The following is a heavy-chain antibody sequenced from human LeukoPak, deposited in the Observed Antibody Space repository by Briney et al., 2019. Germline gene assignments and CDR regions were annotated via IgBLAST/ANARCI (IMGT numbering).Heavy chain of an antibody. CDR3: ARAVAASYFDY. J-gene: IGHJ4*02. Sequence: SETLSLTCTASGGSISTYYWSWIRQSPGKGLEWIGYINYSGSTNYIPSLKSRVTISVDTSKKQFSLRLSSVTAADTAVYYCARAVAASYFDYWGQGTLVNVPS. CDR1: GGSISTYY. V-gene: IGHV4-59*01. CDR2: INYSGST. D-gene: IGHD6-19*01.